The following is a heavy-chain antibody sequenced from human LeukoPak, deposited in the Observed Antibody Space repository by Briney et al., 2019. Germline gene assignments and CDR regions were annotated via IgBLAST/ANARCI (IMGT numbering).Heavy chain of an antibody. Sequence: GGSLRFSCAASGFTFSSYAMSWVRQAPGKGLEWVSAISGSGGSTYYADSVKGRFTISRDNSKNTLYLQMNSLRAEDTAVYYCAKRPGITMVRGAHYYFDYWGQGTLVTVSS. D-gene: IGHD3-10*01. CDR2: ISGSGGST. J-gene: IGHJ4*02. CDR1: GFTFSSYA. V-gene: IGHV3-23*01. CDR3: AKRPGITMVRGAHYYFDY.